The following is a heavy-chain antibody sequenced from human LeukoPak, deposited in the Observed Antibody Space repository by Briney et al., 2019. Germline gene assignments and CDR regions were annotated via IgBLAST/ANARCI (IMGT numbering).Heavy chain of an antibody. J-gene: IGHJ4*02. CDR1: GFTFSSYS. D-gene: IGHD3-22*01. Sequence: AGGPLRLSCAASGFTFSSYSMNWVRQAPGKGLEWVSSISSSSSYIYYADSVKGRFTISRDNAKNSLYLQMNSLRAEDTAVYYCAKVYDSSGYYYSGDYWGQGTLVTVSS. CDR3: AKVYDSSGYYYSGDY. V-gene: IGHV3-21*01. CDR2: ISSSSSYI.